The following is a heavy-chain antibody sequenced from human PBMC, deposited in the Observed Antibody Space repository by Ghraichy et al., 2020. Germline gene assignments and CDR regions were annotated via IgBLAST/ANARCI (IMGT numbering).Heavy chain of an antibody. V-gene: IGHV3-30-3*01. CDR2: ISYDGSNK. CDR1: GFTFSSYA. CDR3: ARAQSSSGWYHLGY. D-gene: IGHD6-19*01. J-gene: IGHJ4*02. Sequence: GGSLRLSCAASGFTFSSYAMHWVRQAPGKGLEWVAVISYDGSNKYYADSVKGRFTISRDNSKNTLYLQMNSLRAEDTAVYYCARAQSSSGWYHLGYWGQGTLVTVSS.